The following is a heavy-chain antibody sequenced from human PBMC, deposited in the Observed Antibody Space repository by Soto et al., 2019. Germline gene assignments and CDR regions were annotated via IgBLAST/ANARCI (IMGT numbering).Heavy chain of an antibody. CDR3: AAGFPPDY. Sequence: EVQLVESGGVLVQPGGSLRVSCAASGFTFSTSWMNWVRQAPGGGLEWVANINGDGSEEYYVDSVRGPFTISRDNLKNSLFLQMNSLRAEDTAVYYCAAGFPPDYWGQGTLVTVSS. CDR1: GFTFSTSW. CDR2: INGDGSEE. J-gene: IGHJ4*02. V-gene: IGHV3-7*01. D-gene: IGHD3-10*01.